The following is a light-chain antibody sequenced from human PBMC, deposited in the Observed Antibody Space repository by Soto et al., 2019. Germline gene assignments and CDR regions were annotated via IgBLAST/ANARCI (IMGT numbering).Light chain of an antibody. CDR2: DNT. CDR3: QSYDSSLSAYV. J-gene: IGLJ1*01. CDR1: NSNIGSGHG. V-gene: IGLV1-40*01. Sequence: QSVLTQPPSVSGAPGQRVTISCTGSNSNIGSGHGIHWYQQLPGTAPKLLIYDNTSRPSGVPDRFSGSKSGTSASLAITGLQAEDEADYYCQSYDSSLSAYVFGTGTKVTVL.